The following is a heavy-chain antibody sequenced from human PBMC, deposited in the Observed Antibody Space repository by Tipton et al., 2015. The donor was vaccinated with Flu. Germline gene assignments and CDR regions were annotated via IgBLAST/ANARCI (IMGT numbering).Heavy chain of an antibody. V-gene: IGHV3-53*01. J-gene: IGHJ4*02. CDR3: ARDLWGEHPDY. D-gene: IGHD3-16*01. CDR1: GFTVSSNY. Sequence: LSLTCAASGFTVSSNYMSWVRQAPGKGLEWVSVIYIGGSTYYADSVKGRFTISRDNSKNTLYLQMNSLRAEDTAVYYCARDLWGEHPDYWGQGTLVTVSS. CDR2: IYIGGST.